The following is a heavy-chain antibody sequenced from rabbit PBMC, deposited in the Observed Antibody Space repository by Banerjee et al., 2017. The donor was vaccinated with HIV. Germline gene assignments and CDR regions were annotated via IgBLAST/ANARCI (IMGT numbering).Heavy chain of an antibody. CDR1: GFDFSSSYY. CDR3: ARDTGAWGDFSL. V-gene: IGHV1S40*01. CDR2: IYTGSSGTT. Sequence: QSLEESGGDLVKPGASLTLTCTASGFDFSSSYYMCWVRQAPGRGLEWIACIYTGSSGTTYYASWVNGRFTISRSTSLNTVDLKMTSLTAADTATYFCARDTGAWGDFSLWGPGTLVTVS. J-gene: IGHJ4*01. D-gene: IGHD4-1*01.